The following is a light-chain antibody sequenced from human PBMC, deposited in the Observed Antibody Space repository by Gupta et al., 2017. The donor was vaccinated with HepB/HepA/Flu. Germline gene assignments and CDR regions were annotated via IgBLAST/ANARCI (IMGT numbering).Light chain of an antibody. CDR3: QQYYSPPYT. J-gene: IGKJ2*01. V-gene: IGKV4-1*01. CDR2: WAS. Sequence: DIVMTQSPDYLAVSLGERATNNCKSSQSVLYSSNNKNYLAWYQQKPGQPPKLIIYWASTRESGVPSRFSGSGSGKDFTITISSLQAEDVAVYYCQQYYSPPYTFGQGTKLEIK. CDR1: QSVLYSSNNKNY.